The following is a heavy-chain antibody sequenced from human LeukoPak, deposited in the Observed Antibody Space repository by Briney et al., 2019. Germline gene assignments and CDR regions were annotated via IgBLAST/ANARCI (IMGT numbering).Heavy chain of an antibody. Sequence: PSETLSLTCTVSGGSISSSSYYWGWIRQPPGKGLEGFGSIYYSGSTYYNPSLKSRVTISVDTSKNQFSLKLSAVTAADTAVYYCARGGDSSGYYPVDYWGQGTLVTVSS. CDR3: ARGGDSSGYYPVDY. CDR2: IYYSGST. D-gene: IGHD3-22*01. CDR1: GGSISSSSYY. J-gene: IGHJ4*02. V-gene: IGHV4-39*07.